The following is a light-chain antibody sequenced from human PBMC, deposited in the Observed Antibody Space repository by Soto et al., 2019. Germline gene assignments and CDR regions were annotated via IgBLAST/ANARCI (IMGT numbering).Light chain of an antibody. CDR3: SSYTTSSSYV. J-gene: IGLJ1*01. V-gene: IGLV2-14*01. CDR2: EVS. CDR1: SSDVGGYDY. Sequence: QSALTQPASVSGSPGQSITMSCTGTSSDVGGYDYVSWYQQHPGEVPKLIIFEVSSRPAWISNRFSASKSGNTASLTISGLQAEDEADYYCSSYTTSSSYVFGTGTKVTVL.